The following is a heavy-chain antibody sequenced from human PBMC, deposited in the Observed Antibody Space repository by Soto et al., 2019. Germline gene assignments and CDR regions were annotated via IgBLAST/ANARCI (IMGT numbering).Heavy chain of an antibody. V-gene: IGHV2-5*02. CDR3: AHTKGYCSSTSCKDAKGGFDH. CDR1: GLSLSSSGVG. CDR2: IYWDDDK. J-gene: IGHJ4*02. Sequence: KESGPTLVKPTQTLTLTCTFSGLSLSSSGVGVGWIRQPPGQALEWLALIYWDDDKRYSPSLSSRLTITKDTSKNQVLLTMTNMDPVDTATYYCAHTKGYCSSTSCKDAKGGFDHWGQGTLVTVSS. D-gene: IGHD2-2*01.